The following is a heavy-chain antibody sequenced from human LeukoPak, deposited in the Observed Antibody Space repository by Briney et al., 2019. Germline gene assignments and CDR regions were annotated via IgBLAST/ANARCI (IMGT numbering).Heavy chain of an antibody. CDR1: GYTFTSYD. CDR3: ASSGYSYGYYFDY. D-gene: IGHD5-18*01. Sequence: ASVKVSCKASGYTFTSYDINWVRQATGQGLEWMGWMNPNSGNTGYAQKFQGRVTMTRNTSISTAYMELSRLRSDDTAVYYCASSGYSYGYYFDYWGQGTLVTVSS. V-gene: IGHV1-8*01. J-gene: IGHJ4*02. CDR2: MNPNSGNT.